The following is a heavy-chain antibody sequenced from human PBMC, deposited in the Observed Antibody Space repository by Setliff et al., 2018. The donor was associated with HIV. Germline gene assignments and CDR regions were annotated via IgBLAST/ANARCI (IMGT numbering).Heavy chain of an antibody. Sequence: SETLSLTCTVSSASINSVYYWAWIRQPPGKGLEWIGSISFSGTYLNPSLKSRVTISVDRSKDQFSLKMTSVTAADTAIYYCARSSTAGFDFWGQGTLVTVSS. D-gene: IGHD6-19*01. CDR1: SASINSVYY. CDR2: ISFSGT. CDR3: ARSSTAGFDF. J-gene: IGHJ4*02. V-gene: IGHV4-38-2*02.